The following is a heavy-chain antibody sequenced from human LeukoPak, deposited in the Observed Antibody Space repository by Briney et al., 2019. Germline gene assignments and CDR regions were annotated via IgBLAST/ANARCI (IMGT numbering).Heavy chain of an antibody. CDR1: GDSVSNSLKY. V-gene: IGHV4-39*01. D-gene: IGHD3-10*01. J-gene: IGHJ4*02. CDR3: ARHRGYYGSGSKVDY. Sequence: PSETLSLTCTVSGDSVSNSLKYWGWIRQPPGKGPEWIGSIYYSGSTYYNPSLKSRVTISVDTSKNHFSLNLTSVTAADTAVYYCARHRGYYGSGSKVDYWGQGSLVTVSS. CDR2: IYYSGST.